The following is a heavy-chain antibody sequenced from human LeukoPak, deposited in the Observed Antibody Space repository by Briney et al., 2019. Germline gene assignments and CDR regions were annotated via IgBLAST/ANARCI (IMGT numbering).Heavy chain of an antibody. CDR1: GFTFSDYY. D-gene: IGHD3-3*01. V-gene: IGHV3-11*04. Sequence: PGGSLRLSCAASGFTFSDYYMSWIRQAPGKGLEWVSYISSSGSTIYYADSLKGRFTISRDNAKNSLYLQMNSLRAEDTAVYYCARGLSDLPYYDFWSGYGYFDYWGQGTLVTVSS. J-gene: IGHJ4*02. CDR2: ISSSGSTI. CDR3: ARGLSDLPYYDFWSGYGYFDY.